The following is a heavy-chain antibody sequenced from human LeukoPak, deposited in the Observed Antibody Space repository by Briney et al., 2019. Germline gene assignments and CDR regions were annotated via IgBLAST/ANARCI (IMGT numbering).Heavy chain of an antibody. CDR3: ARVSRRHTLDY. J-gene: IGHJ4*02. Sequence: PSETLSLTCIVSNGSISTYYWSWTRQPPGKGLEWIGYIDYSGSTNYNPSLKSRVTMSLDTSKNHFSLRLSSVTAADSAVYYCARVSRRHTLDYWGQGTLVTVSS. CDR2: IDYSGST. V-gene: IGHV4-59*01. CDR1: NGSISTYY.